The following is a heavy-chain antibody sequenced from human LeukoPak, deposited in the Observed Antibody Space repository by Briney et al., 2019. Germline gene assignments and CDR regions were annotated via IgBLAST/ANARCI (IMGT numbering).Heavy chain of an antibody. J-gene: IGHJ6*03. CDR2: INHSGST. V-gene: IGHV4-34*01. CDR3: ARVRTIFGVVTNYYYHYYYMDV. CDR1: GGSFSGYY. D-gene: IGHD3-3*01. Sequence: PSETLSLTCAVYGGSFSGYYWSWIRQPPGKGLEWIGGINHSGSTNYNPSLKSRVTISVDTSKNQFSLKLSSVTAADTAVYYCARVRTIFGVVTNYYYHYYYMDVWGKGTTVTVSS.